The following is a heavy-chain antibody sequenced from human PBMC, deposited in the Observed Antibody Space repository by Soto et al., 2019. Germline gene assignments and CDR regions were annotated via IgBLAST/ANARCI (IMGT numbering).Heavy chain of an antibody. D-gene: IGHD4-17*01. V-gene: IGHV4-59*01. CDR3: ARGGSYGDFFDY. CDR1: GGSMSSNY. Sequence: LSLTCTVSGGSMSSNYWTWIRQSPGKGLEWIGYIYYTGSTKYNPSLKSRVTISLDTSKNQFSLRLTSVTSADTAVYYCARGGSYGDFFDYWGQGAQVTVSS. CDR2: IYYTGST. J-gene: IGHJ4*02.